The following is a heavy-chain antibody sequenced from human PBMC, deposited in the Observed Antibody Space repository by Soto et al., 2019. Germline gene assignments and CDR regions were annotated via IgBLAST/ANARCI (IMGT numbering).Heavy chain of an antibody. V-gene: IGHV3-74*01. CDR1: GFTFSSYW. Sequence: EVQLVESGGGLIQPGGSLRLSCAASGFTFSSYWMHWVRQAPGKGLVWVSRITSEGSSTTYADSVQGRFTISRDNAKNTLYLQMNSRRAEDTAVDYGAKVYNSGGYHLKDAVDIWGQGTMVTVSS. CDR2: ITSEGSST. D-gene: IGHD6-19*01. J-gene: IGHJ3*02. CDR3: AKVYNSGGYHLKDAVDI.